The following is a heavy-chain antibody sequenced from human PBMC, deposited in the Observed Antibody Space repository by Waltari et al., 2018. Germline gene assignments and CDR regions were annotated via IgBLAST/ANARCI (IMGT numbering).Heavy chain of an antibody. CDR3: ARQSSCLGYFDY. Sequence: QVQLQESGPGLVKPSETLSLTCAVSGYSISSGYYWGWIRQPPGKGLEWIGSIYHSGSTYPHPSLKSPSTLSVDTSKNPFSLKPSPVTAAETAVYYWARQSSCLGYFDYLGQGTLVTVSS. D-gene: IGHD6-19*01. V-gene: IGHV4-38-2*01. CDR1: GYSISSGYY. J-gene: IGHJ4*02. CDR2: IYHSGST.